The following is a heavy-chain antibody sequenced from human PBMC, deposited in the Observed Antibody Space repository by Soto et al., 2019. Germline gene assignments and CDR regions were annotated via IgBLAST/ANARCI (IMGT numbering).Heavy chain of an antibody. V-gene: IGHV4-34*01. CDR2: INHSGST. Sequence: PSETLSLTCAVYGGSFSGYYWSWIRQPPGKGLEWIGEINHSGSTNYNPSLKSRVTISVDTSKNQFSLKLSSVTAADTAVYYCARGDCSSTSCYYHYWGQGTLVT. D-gene: IGHD2-2*01. CDR3: ARGDCSSTSCYYHY. CDR1: GGSFSGYY. J-gene: IGHJ4*02.